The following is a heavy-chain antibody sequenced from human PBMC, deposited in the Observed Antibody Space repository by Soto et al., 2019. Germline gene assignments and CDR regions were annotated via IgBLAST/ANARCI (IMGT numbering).Heavy chain of an antibody. V-gene: IGHV1-46*01. Sequence: ASVKVSCKASGYTFTSYYMHWLRQAPGQGLEWRGIINPSGGSTSYAQKFQGRVTMTRDTSTSTVYMELSSLRSEDTAVYYCARAGVPPDYYYYGMDVWGQGTTVTVSS. J-gene: IGHJ6*02. CDR2: INPSGGST. D-gene: IGHD2-2*01. CDR3: ARAGVPPDYYYYGMDV. CDR1: GYTFTSYY.